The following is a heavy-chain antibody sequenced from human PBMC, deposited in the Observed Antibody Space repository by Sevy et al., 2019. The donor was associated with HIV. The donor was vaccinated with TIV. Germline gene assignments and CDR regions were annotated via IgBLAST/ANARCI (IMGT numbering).Heavy chain of an antibody. CDR1: GGSFSGYD. Sequence: SETLSLTCAVYGGSFSGYDWSWIRQPPGKGLEWIGEINHSGSTNYNPSLKSRVTISVDTSKNQFSLKLSSVTAADTAVYYCARHCSGTSCSHAFDIWGQGTMVTVSS. V-gene: IGHV4-34*01. CDR3: ARHCSGTSCSHAFDI. CDR2: INHSGST. J-gene: IGHJ3*02. D-gene: IGHD2-2*01.